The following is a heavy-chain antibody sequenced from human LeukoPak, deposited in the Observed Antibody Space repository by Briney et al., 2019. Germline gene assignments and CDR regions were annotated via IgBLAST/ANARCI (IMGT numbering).Heavy chain of an antibody. CDR2: IYPGDSDT. V-gene: IGHV5-51*01. Sequence: GESLKISCKTSGYSFVSHWIVWVRQMPGKGLEWLGIIYPGDSDTRYSPSFQGQVTISADKSINTAYLQWSSLKASDTDMYYCAKGTLVGGFDYWGQGTLVTVSS. D-gene: IGHD3-10*01. J-gene: IGHJ4*02. CDR1: GYSFVSHW. CDR3: AKGTLVGGFDY.